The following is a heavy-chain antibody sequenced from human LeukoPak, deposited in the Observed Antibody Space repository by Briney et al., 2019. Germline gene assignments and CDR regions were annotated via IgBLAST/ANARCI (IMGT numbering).Heavy chain of an antibody. CDR3: ARDSLAGGVDY. Sequence: PGGSLRLSCAASGFTFSSYWMSWVRQAPGKGLEWVSVIYSGGSTYYADSVKGRFTISRDNSKNTLYLQMNSLRAEDTAVYYCARDSLAGGVDYWGQGTLVTVSS. J-gene: IGHJ4*02. CDR1: GFTFSSYW. CDR2: IYSGGST. D-gene: IGHD6-13*01. V-gene: IGHV3-53*01.